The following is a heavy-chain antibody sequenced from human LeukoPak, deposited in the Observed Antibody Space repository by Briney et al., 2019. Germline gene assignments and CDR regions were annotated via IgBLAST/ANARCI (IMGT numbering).Heavy chain of an antibody. V-gene: IGHV1-2*06. CDR1: GYTFTGYY. CDR2: INPNSGGT. D-gene: IGHD6-13*01. Sequence: GASVKVSCKASGYTFTGYYMHWVRQAPGQGLEWMGRINPNSGGTNYAQKFQGRVTMTRDTSISTAYMELSRLRSDDTAVYYCARDKGYSSSWYSFDYWGQGTLSPSPQ. CDR3: ARDKGYSSSWYSFDY. J-gene: IGHJ4*02.